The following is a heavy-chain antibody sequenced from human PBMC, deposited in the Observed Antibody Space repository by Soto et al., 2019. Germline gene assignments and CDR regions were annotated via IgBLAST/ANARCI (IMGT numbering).Heavy chain of an antibody. Sequence: PGGSLRLSCAASGFTFSSYAMHWVRQAPGKGLEWVAVISYDGSNKYYADSVKGRFTISRDNSKNTLYLQMNSLRAEDTAVYYCARVPVTTLYGTDVWGKGPTVTVSS. CDR2: ISYDGSNK. CDR3: ARVPVTTLYGTDV. J-gene: IGHJ6*04. CDR1: GFTFSSYA. V-gene: IGHV3-30-3*01. D-gene: IGHD4-17*01.